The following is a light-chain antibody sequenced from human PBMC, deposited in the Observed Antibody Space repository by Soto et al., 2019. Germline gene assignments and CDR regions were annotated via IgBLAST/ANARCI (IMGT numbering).Light chain of an antibody. CDR3: GTWDDSLSAGV. V-gene: IGLV1-51*01. J-gene: IGLJ3*02. CDR1: NSNIGNNY. Sequence: QSVLTQPPSVSAAPGQKVTISCSGSNSNIGNNYVAWYQQLPGTAPKLVIFDNNKRPSGIPDRFSGSKSGTSATLDITGLQTGDEADYYCGTWDDSLSAGVFGGGTQLTVL. CDR2: DNN.